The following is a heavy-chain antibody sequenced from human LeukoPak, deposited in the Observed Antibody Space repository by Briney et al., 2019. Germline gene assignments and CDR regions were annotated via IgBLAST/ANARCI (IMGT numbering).Heavy chain of an antibody. CDR3: ANCQSTGVWFGELLVDYYYYYGMDV. J-gene: IGHJ6*02. Sequence: GGSLRLSCAASGFTFSSYAMSWVRQAPGKGLECVSAISGSGGSTYYADSVKGRFTISRDNSKNTLYLQMNSLRAEDTAVYYCANCQSTGVWFGELLVDYYYYYGMDVWGQGTTVTVSS. CDR1: GFTFSSYA. V-gene: IGHV3-23*01. CDR2: ISGSGGST. D-gene: IGHD3-10*01.